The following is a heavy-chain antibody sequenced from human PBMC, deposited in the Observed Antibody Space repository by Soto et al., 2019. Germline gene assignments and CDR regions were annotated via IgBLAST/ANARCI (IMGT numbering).Heavy chain of an antibody. D-gene: IGHD3-3*01. CDR2: MNPNSGNT. J-gene: IGHJ4*02. CDR3: ARGGGFWSGYSAGLDY. V-gene: IGHV1-8*01. Sequence: ASVKVSCKASGYTSTSYDINWVRQATGQGLEWMGWMNPNSGNTGYAQKFQGRVTMTRNTSISTAYMELSSLRSEDTAVYYCARGGGFWSGYSAGLDYWGQGTLVTVSS. CDR1: GYTSTSYD.